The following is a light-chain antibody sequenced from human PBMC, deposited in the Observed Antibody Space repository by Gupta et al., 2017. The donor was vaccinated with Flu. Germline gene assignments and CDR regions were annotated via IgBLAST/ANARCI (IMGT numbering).Light chain of an antibody. CDR1: QTIDRW. CDR3: QQYKSYST. Sequence: DIQMTQFPSTLSSPVGDRVTITCRASQTIDRWLAWYQQKPGKAPKLLIYEASGLERGVPSRFGGTGSGTEFPLTISSLQPDDFATYCCQQYKSYSTFGQGTKVEIK. J-gene: IGKJ1*01. CDR2: EAS. V-gene: IGKV1-5*03.